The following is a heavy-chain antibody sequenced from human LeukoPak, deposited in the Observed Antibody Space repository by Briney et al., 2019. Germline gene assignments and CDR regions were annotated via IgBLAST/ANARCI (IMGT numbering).Heavy chain of an antibody. J-gene: IGHJ4*02. CDR2: IYYSGST. V-gene: IGHV4-39*07. CDR1: GGSISSYY. Sequence: SETLSLTCTVSGGSISSYYWSWIRQPPGKGLEWIGSIYYSGSTYYNPSLKSRVTISVDTSKNQFSLKLSSVTAADTAVYYCAGGLRYGDYWGQGTLVTVSS. CDR3: AGGLRYGDY. D-gene: IGHD2-15*01.